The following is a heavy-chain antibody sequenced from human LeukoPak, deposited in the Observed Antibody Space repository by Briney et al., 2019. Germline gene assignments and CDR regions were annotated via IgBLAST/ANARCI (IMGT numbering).Heavy chain of an antibody. V-gene: IGHV3-21*01. CDR2: ISSSSSYI. CDR3: AAKYSSSWYQSMDAFDI. J-gene: IGHJ3*02. D-gene: IGHD6-13*01. CDR1: GFTVRSSY. Sequence: GGSLRLSCAASGFTVRSSYMSWVRQAPGKGLEWVSSISSSSSYIYYADSVKGRFTISRDNAKNSLYLQMNSLRAEDTAVYYCAAKYSSSWYQSMDAFDIWGQGTMVTVSS.